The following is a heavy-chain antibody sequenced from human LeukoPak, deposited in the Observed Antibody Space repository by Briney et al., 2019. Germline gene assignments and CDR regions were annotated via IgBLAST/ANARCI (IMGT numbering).Heavy chain of an antibody. CDR1: GFTVSSNY. CDR3: ASHGDSSSYYFDY. J-gene: IGHJ4*02. V-gene: IGHV3-53*04. Sequence: GGSLRLSCAASGFTVSSNYMSWVRQAPGKGLEWVSVIYSGGSTYYADSVKGRFTISRHNSKNTLYLQMNSLRAEDTAVYYCASHGDSSSYYFDYWGRGTLVTVSS. D-gene: IGHD3-22*01. CDR2: IYSGGST.